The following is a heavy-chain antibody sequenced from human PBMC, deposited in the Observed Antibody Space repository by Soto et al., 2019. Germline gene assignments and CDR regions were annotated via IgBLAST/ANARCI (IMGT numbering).Heavy chain of an antibody. CDR3: ARGWSCASTSVSCYGSYFAL. CDR1: GFTVSNYY. J-gene: IGHJ2*01. D-gene: IGHD3-16*01. CDR2: ISSSGSNI. Sequence: QVQLVESGGGLVKPGGSLRLSCAAAGFTVSNYYMSWIRQAPGKGLEWVSYISSSGSNIYYADSVKGRFTISRDNAQNSLYLQMNTLSAEDTAVYYCARGWSCASTSVSCYGSYFALWGRGTLVTVSS. V-gene: IGHV3-11*01.